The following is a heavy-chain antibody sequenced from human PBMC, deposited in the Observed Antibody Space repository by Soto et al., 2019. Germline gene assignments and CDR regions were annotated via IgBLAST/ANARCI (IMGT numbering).Heavy chain of an antibody. Sequence: QITLNESGPTLVKPTQTLTLTCTFSGFSLGTYGVGVGWIRQPPGKALEWLALIYWDDDKRYSPSLKSRLTITQDTSKRQVFLTLTNMDPVDTATYYCAHRGGGIVDWYFDLWGRGTSVIVSS. CDR1: GFSLGTYGVG. V-gene: IGHV2-5*02. J-gene: IGHJ2*01. CDR3: AHRGGGIVDWYFDL. D-gene: IGHD1-26*01. CDR2: IYWDDDK.